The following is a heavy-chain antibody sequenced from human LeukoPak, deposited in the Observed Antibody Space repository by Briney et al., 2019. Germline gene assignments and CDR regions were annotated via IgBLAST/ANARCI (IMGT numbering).Heavy chain of an antibody. CDR2: IYYSGST. CDR3: ARRGYSNSGPDFYYYYMDV. D-gene: IGHD4-11*01. Sequence: PSETLSLTCTVSGGSISSSSYYWGWIRQPPGKGLEWIGSIYYSGSTYYNPSLKSRVTISVDTSKNQFSLKLSSVTAADTAVYYCARRGYSNSGPDFYYYYMDVWGKGTTVTVSS. CDR1: GGSISSSSYY. V-gene: IGHV4-39*01. J-gene: IGHJ6*03.